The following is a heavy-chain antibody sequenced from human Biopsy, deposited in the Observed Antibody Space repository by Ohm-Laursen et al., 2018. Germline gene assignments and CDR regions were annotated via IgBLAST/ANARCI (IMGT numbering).Heavy chain of an antibody. D-gene: IGHD3-3*01. J-gene: IGHJ4*02. Sequence: GASVKVSCKASGYTFTNYGISWVRQAPGQGLEWMGWISPYNGDTDYAQKLQGRVTMTTDTSTSTAYMDLRSLRSDDTAVYYCARDRWPHVTLLGLVVFDFWGQGTLVIVS. CDR3: ARDRWPHVTLLGLVVFDF. V-gene: IGHV1-18*01. CDR1: GYTFTNYG. CDR2: ISPYNGDT.